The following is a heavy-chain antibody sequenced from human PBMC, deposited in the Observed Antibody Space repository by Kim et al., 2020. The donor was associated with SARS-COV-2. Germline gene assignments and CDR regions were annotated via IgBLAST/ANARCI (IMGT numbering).Heavy chain of an antibody. Sequence: YNPSLKSRVTISVDTSKNQFSLKLSSVTAADTAVYYCARTIAAAGRAFDIWGQGTMVTVSS. CDR3: ARTIAAAGRAFDI. D-gene: IGHD6-13*01. J-gene: IGHJ3*02. V-gene: IGHV4-34*01.